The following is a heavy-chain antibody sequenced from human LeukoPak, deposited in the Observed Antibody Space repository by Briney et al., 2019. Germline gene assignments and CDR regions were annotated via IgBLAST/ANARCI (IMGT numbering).Heavy chain of an antibody. J-gene: IGHJ4*02. V-gene: IGHV3-23*01. CDR3: ANRESQGVAARPSADSSGPYLY. CDR2: ISGSGGST. Sequence: GGSLRLSCAASGFTFSSYAMSWVRQAPGKGLEWVSAISGSGGSTYYADSVKGRFTISRDNSKNTLYLQMNSLRAEDTAVYYCANRESQGVAARPSADSSGPYLYWGQGTLVTVSS. CDR1: GFTFSSYA. D-gene: IGHD6-6*01.